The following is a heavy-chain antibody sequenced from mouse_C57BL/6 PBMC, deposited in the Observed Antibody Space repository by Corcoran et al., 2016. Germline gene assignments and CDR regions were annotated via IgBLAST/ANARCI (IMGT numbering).Heavy chain of an antibody. CDR1: GYTFTTYG. V-gene: IGHV9-3*01. D-gene: IGHD1-1*01. CDR2: INTYSGVP. J-gene: IGHJ1*03. CDR3: ARVSNWYFDV. Sequence: QIQLVQSGPELKKPGETVKISCKASGYTFTTYGLSWVKQAPGKGLKWMGWINTYSGVPTYADDFKGRFAFSLETSASTAYLQINNLKNEDTATYFCARVSNWYFDVWGTGTTVTVSS.